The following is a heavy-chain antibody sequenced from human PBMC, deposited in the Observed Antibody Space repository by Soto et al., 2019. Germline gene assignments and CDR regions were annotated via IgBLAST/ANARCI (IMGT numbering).Heavy chain of an antibody. CDR2: IRSKAYGGTT. D-gene: IGHD5-18*01. J-gene: IGHJ6*03. CDR1: GFTFGDYA. CDR3: TSFDTANYYYYVDV. Sequence: PGGSLRLSCTASGFTFGDYAMSWFRQAPGKGLEWVGFIRSKAYGGTTEYAASVKGRFTISRDDSKSIAYLQMNSLKTEDTAVYYCTSFDTANYYYYVDVWGKGTTVTVSS. V-gene: IGHV3-49*03.